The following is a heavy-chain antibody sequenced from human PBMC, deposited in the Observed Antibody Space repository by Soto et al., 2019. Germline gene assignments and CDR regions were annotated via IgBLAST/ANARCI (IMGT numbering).Heavy chain of an antibody. CDR2: ISSRSDI. Sequence: GGSLRLSCVGSGFTFSTYSINWVRQAPGKGLEWVSSISSRSDIYYADSVKGRFTIARDNAKNSVSLQMNSLRAEDTAVYYCAREYTAWPLAYGLDVWGQGTTVTVSS. CDR3: AREYTAWPLAYGLDV. V-gene: IGHV3-21*01. J-gene: IGHJ6*02. CDR1: GFTFSTYS. D-gene: IGHD2-2*02.